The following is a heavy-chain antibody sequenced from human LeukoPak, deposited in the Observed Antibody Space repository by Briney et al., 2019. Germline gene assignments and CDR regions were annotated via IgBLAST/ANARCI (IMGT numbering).Heavy chain of an antibody. D-gene: IGHD5-12*01. Sequence: PGKSLRLSCVASGFSFREYPIHWVRQAPGKGLEWVAVISNDGSNEYDAEFVKGRFTISRDNSKNTLYLQMNSLRAEDTALYYCATGGGYQTPTEYTFDIWGQGTMVTVSS. J-gene: IGHJ3*02. V-gene: IGHV3-30-3*01. CDR3: ATGGGYQTPTEYTFDI. CDR2: ISNDGSNE. CDR1: GFSFREYP.